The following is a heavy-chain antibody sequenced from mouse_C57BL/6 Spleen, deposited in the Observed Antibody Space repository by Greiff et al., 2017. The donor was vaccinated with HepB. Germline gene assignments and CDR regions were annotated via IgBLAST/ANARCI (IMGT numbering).Heavy chain of an antibody. J-gene: IGHJ1*03. D-gene: IGHD1-1*01. V-gene: IGHV5-12*01. Sequence: EVMLVESGGGLVQPGGSPKLSCAASGFTFSDYYMYWVRQTPEKRLGWVAYISNGGGSTYYPDTVKGRFTISRDNAKNTLYLQMSRLKSEDTAMYYCARQDYYGSSYWYFDVWGTGTTVTVSS. CDR3: ARQDYYGSSYWYFDV. CDR2: ISNGGGST. CDR1: GFTFSDYY.